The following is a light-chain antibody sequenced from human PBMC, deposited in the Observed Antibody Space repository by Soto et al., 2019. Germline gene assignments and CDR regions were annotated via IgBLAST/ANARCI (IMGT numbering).Light chain of an antibody. CDR2: DAS. V-gene: IGKV3-11*01. Sequence: EIALTQSPDTLSLCPGESASLSWLPSESVNSNLAWFQQKPGQAPRLLIYDASNRATGIPARFSGSGSGTDFTLTISSLEPEDFAVYYCQQRSNWPPSMVFGQGTLLEIK. CDR1: ESVNSN. J-gene: IGKJ5*01. CDR3: QQRSNWPPSMV.